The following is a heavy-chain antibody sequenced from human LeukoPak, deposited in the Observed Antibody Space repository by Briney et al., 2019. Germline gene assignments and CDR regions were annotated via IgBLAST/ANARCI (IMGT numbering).Heavy chain of an antibody. D-gene: IGHD3-9*01. J-gene: IGHJ4*02. Sequence: GGSLRLSCAASGFTFSSYWMSWVRQAPGKGLEWVANIKQDGSEKYYVDSVKGRFTISRDNAKNSLYLQMNSLRAEDTAVYYCARDDQDAFDYDILTGYYDYWGQGTLVTVSS. V-gene: IGHV3-7*01. CDR1: GFTFSSYW. CDR2: IKQDGSEK. CDR3: ARDDQDAFDYDILTGYYDY.